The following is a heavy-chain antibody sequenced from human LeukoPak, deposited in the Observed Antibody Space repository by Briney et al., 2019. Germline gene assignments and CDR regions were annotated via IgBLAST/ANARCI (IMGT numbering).Heavy chain of an antibody. CDR1: GGSISSYY. CDR2: IYTSGST. J-gene: IGHJ3*02. D-gene: IGHD1-26*01. Sequence: PPETLSLTCTVSGGSISSYYWSWIRQPAGKGLEWIGRIYTSGSTNYNPSLGSRVAISVDTSKNQFSLKLRSTTAADTAVYYCARDRGGIVGDTNAFDIWGQGTMVTVSS. CDR3: ARDRGGIVGDTNAFDI. V-gene: IGHV4-4*07.